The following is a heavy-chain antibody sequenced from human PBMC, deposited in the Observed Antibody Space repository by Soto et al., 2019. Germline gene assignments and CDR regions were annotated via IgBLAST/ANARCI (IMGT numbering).Heavy chain of an antibody. Sequence: SETLSLTCAVYGGSFSGYYWSWIRQPPGEGLEWIGEINHSGSTNYNPSLKSRVTISVDTSKNQFSLKLSSVTAADTAVYYCARGCKWPSYYYGMDVWGQGTTVTVSS. CDR3: ARGCKWPSYYYGMDV. CDR2: INHSGST. D-gene: IGHD5-12*01. CDR1: GGSFSGYY. J-gene: IGHJ6*02. V-gene: IGHV4-34*01.